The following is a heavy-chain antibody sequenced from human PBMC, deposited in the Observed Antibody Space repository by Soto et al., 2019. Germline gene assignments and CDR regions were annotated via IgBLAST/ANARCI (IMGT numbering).Heavy chain of an antibody. Sequence: PGGSLRLSWAASGFTFSPYSMSWVRQAPGKGLEWVSGISGSGDSTYYADSVKGRFTISRDNSKNTLYLQMNSLRAEDTAVYYCAKGVPGIAVAGTGYFQHWGQGTLVTVSS. D-gene: IGHD6-19*01. CDR2: ISGSGDST. J-gene: IGHJ1*01. V-gene: IGHV3-23*01. CDR3: AKGVPGIAVAGTGYFQH. CDR1: GFTFSPYS.